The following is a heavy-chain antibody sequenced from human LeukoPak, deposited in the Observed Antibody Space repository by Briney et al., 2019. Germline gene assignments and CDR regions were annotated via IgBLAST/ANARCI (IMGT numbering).Heavy chain of an antibody. CDR1: GYSISSGYY. V-gene: IGHV4-38-2*02. D-gene: IGHD3-10*01. CDR3: ARDLVLLWFGELPPS. J-gene: IGHJ4*02. CDR2: IYHSGST. Sequence: RASEAPSLTCTVSGYSISSGYYWGWIRQPPGKGLEWIGSIYHSGSTYYNPSLKSRVTISVDTSKNQFSLKLSSVTAADTAVYYCARDLVLLWFGELPPSWGQGTLVTVSS.